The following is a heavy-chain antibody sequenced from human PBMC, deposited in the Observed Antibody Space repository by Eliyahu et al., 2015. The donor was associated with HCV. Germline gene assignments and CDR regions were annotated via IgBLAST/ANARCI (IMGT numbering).Heavy chain of an antibody. CDR1: GFTFXXXS. CDR2: ITDSGGTT. V-gene: IGHV3-23*01. J-gene: IGHJ6*02. CDR3: AKDRDIVVVVHAPYGLDV. D-gene: IGHD2-15*01. Sequence: EVQLLESGGGLVQPGGSLRLSCAXSGFTFXXXSXSWVRQAPGKGLEWVSAITDSGGTTYYADSVKGRFTISRDNSKNTLYLQMNSLRAEDTAVYYCAKDRDIVVVVHAPYGLDVWGQGTTVTVSS.